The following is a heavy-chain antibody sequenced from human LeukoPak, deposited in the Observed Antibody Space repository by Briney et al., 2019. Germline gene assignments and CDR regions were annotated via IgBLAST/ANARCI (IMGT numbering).Heavy chain of an antibody. CDR1: GESFSGYY. J-gene: IGHJ4*02. CDR3: ARPREVLRFLEWSN. Sequence: SETLSLTCAVSGESFSGYYWSWIRQPPGQGLEWIGSIYYSGSTYYNPSLKSRVTISVDTSKNQFSLKLSSVTAADTAVYYCARPREVLRFLEWSNWGQGTLVTVSS. V-gene: IGHV4-39*01. D-gene: IGHD3-3*01. CDR2: IYYSGST.